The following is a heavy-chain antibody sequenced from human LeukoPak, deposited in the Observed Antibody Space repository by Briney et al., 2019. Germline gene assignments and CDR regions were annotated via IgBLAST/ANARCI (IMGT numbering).Heavy chain of an antibody. V-gene: IGHV3-21*01. CDR2: ISTRSDYI. J-gene: IGHJ4*02. D-gene: IGHD1-26*01. CDR3: AKDATQAPREWELGY. Sequence: GESLRLSCAASGFTFSSYSMNWVRQAPGKGLEWVSSISTRSDYIYYADSVKGRFTISRDNSKNTLYLQMNSLRAEDTAVYYCAKDATQAPREWELGYWGQGTLVTVSS. CDR1: GFTFSSYS.